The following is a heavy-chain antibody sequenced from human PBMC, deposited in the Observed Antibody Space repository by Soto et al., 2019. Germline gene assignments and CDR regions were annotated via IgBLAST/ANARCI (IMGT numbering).Heavy chain of an antibody. Sequence: QVQLVQSGAEVKKPGASVKVSCRASGYTFTNYYLQWVRQAPGQGPEWMGIINPSGGSTSYAQKFQGRVTMTRDTSTSTVYMELSSLRSDDTAVYYCARGFSDSSGYYLGVYWGQGTLVTVSS. V-gene: IGHV1-46*01. D-gene: IGHD3-22*01. CDR3: ARGFSDSSGYYLGVY. CDR1: GYTFTNYY. J-gene: IGHJ4*02. CDR2: INPSGGST.